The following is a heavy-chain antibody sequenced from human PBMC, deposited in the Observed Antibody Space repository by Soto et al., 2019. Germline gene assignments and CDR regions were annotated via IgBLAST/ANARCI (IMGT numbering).Heavy chain of an antibody. CDR2: IYHSGST. CDR3: ARVVDCSGGSCYSNYYYYMDV. D-gene: IGHD2-15*01. J-gene: IGHJ6*03. V-gene: IGHV4-4*02. Sequence: SETLSLTCAVSSGSISSSNWWSWVRQPPGKGLEWIGEIYHSGSTNYNPSLKSRVTISVDKSKNQFSLKLSSVTAADTAVYYCARVVDCSGGSCYSNYYYYMDVWGKGTTVTVSS. CDR1: SGSISSSNW.